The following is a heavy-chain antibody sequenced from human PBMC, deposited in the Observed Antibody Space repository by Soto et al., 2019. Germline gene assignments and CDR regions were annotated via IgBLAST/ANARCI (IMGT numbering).Heavy chain of an antibody. V-gene: IGHV1-18*01. J-gene: IGHJ4*02. CDR1: GYTFRNFG. CDR2: ISAYNANA. Sequence: QIQLLQSGAEVKKPGSSVKVTCKASGYTFRNFGISWVRPAPGQGLEWMGWISAYNANANYAQKIQGRLTMTADTSTSKAYMELRSLRSDDTAVYYCARENSYFDYWRQGTLVTVSS. CDR3: ARENSYFDY.